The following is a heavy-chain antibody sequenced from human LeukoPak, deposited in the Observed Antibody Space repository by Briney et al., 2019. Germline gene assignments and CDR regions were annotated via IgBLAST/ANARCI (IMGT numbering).Heavy chain of an antibody. CDR1: GFTFSDYY. V-gene: IGHV3-11*01. D-gene: IGHD4-17*01. Sequence: GGSLRLSCAASGFTFSDYYMNWIRQAPGKGLEWDSYISSTGITMYYADSVKGRFTISRDNSKNSLYLQMNSLRAEDTAVYYCARDQYSGDYDLFDYWGQGTLVTVSS. CDR3: ARDQYSGDYDLFDY. J-gene: IGHJ4*02. CDR2: ISSTGITM.